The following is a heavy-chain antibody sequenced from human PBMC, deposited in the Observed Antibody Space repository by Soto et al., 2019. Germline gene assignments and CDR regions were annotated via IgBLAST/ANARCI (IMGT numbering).Heavy chain of an antibody. J-gene: IGHJ5*02. D-gene: IGHD2-2*01. Sequence: QVHLVESGGGVVQPGRSLRLSCAASGFTFSGYGMNWVRQAPGKGLEWVAVVSHDGSYGYYADSVKGRFTISTDNSKNLLYLQMNSLRAEDTAIYYCARDQEWSTTNCFFWPPGSWGQGTLVTVSS. V-gene: IGHV3-30*03. CDR3: ARDQEWSTTNCFFWPPGS. CDR2: VSHDGSYG. CDR1: GFTFSGYG.